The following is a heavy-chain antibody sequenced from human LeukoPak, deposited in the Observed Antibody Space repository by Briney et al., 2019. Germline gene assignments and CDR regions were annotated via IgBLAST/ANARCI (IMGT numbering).Heavy chain of an antibody. J-gene: IGHJ4*02. CDR1: GGSISSYY. Sequence: PETLSLTCTVSGGSISSYYWSWIRQPPGKGLEWIGYIYYSGSTNYNPSLKSRVTISVDTSKNQFSLKLSSVTAADTAVYYCARENTRDGYNLFDYWGQGTLVTVSS. CDR3: ARENTRDGYNLFDY. CDR2: IYYSGST. D-gene: IGHD5-24*01. V-gene: IGHV4-59*01.